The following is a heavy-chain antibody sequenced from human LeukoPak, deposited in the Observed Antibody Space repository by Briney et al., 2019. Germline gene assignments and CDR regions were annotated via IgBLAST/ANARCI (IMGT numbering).Heavy chain of an antibody. J-gene: IGHJ4*02. CDR1: GYTFTSYG. D-gene: IGHD1-7*01. CDR2: ISAYNGNT. V-gene: IGHV1-18*01. Sequence: GASVTVSCKTSGYTFTSYGISWVRQAPGQGLEWMGGISAYNGNTNYAQKVQGRVTMTTDTSTSTAYMELRSLRSDDTAVYYCARDGRPGWNYAIDYWGQGTLVTVSS. CDR3: ARDGRPGWNYAIDY.